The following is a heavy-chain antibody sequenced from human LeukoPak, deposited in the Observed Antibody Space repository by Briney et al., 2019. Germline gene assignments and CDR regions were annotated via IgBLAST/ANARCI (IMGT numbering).Heavy chain of an antibody. CDR2: INWNGGST. J-gene: IGHJ5*02. CDR1: GFTFDDYG. V-gene: IGHV3-20*01. D-gene: IGHD6-13*01. CDR3: ARSIASRSSSSWSWWFDP. Sequence: TGGSLRLSCAASGFTFDDYGMSWVRQAPGKGLEWVSGINWNGGSTGYADSVKGRFTISRDNAKNSLYLQMNSLRAEDTALYHCARSIASRSSSSWSWWFDPWGQGTLVTVSS.